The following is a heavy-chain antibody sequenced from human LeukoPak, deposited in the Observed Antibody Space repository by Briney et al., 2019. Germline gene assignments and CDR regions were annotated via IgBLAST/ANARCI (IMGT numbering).Heavy chain of an antibody. D-gene: IGHD3-10*01. CDR3: ARDRPMVRGVIPWYFDL. Sequence: GGSLRLSCAASGFTFSSYPMHWVRQAPGKGLEYVSAINTNGGTTFYANSVKDRFTISRDNSKNTLYLQMGSLRPEDTAVYYCARDRPMVRGVIPWYFDLWGRGTLVTVSS. CDR1: GFTFSSYP. V-gene: IGHV3-64*01. J-gene: IGHJ2*01. CDR2: INTNGGTT.